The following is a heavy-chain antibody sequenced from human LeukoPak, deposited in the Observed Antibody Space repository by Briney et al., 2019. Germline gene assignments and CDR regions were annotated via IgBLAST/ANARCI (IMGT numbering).Heavy chain of an antibody. CDR1: GFTFSRYW. J-gene: IGHJ1*01. CDR3: ARRLLGYCSGGSCYSGYFQH. CDR2: INHSGST. D-gene: IGHD2-15*01. Sequence: GSLRLSCAASGFTFSRYWMSWVRQAPGKGLEWIGEINHSGSTNSNPSLKSRVTVSVDTSKNLFSLKLSSVTAADTAVYYCARRLLGYCSGGSCYSGYFQHWGQGTLVTVSS. V-gene: IGHV4-34*01.